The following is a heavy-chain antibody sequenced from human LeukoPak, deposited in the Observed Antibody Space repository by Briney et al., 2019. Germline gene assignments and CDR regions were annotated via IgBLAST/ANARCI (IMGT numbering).Heavy chain of an antibody. V-gene: IGHV4-4*07. CDR1: GGSFSSYY. CDR3: ARDPGELLLLDP. J-gene: IGHJ5*02. D-gene: IGHD1-26*01. Sequence: PSETLSLTCAVYGGSFSSYYWSWIRQPAGKGLEWIGRIYTSGSTNYNPSLKSRVTMSVDTSKNQFSLKLSSVTAADTAVYYCARDPGELLLLDPWGQGTLVTVSS. CDR2: IYTSGST.